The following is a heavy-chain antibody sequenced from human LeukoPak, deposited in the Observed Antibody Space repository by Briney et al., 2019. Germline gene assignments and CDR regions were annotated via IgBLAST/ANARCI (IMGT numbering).Heavy chain of an antibody. D-gene: IGHD2-2*01. V-gene: IGHV4-59*01. CDR3: ARTPRHCSNTSCYSADY. CDR2: IYYSGST. Sequence: SETLSLTCTVSGGSISSYYWSWIRQPPGKGLEWIGYIYYSGSTNYNPSLKSRVTISVDTSKNQFSLKLSSVTAADTAVYYCARTPRHCSNTSCYSADYWGQGTLVTVSS. J-gene: IGHJ4*02. CDR1: GGSISSYY.